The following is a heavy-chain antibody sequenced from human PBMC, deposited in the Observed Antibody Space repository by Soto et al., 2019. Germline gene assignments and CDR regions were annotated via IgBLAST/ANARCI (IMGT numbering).Heavy chain of an antibody. J-gene: IGHJ6*02. Sequence: GGSLRLSCTASGFTFGDYAMSWFRQAPGKGLEWVGFIRSKAYGGTTEYAASVKGRFTISRDDSKSIAYLQMNSLKTEDTAVYYCTRDSGCSSTSCYSSGWYYYYGMDVWGQGTTVTVSS. CDR1: GFTFGDYA. V-gene: IGHV3-49*03. CDR2: IRSKAYGGTT. D-gene: IGHD2-2*02. CDR3: TRDSGCSSTSCYSSGWYYYYGMDV.